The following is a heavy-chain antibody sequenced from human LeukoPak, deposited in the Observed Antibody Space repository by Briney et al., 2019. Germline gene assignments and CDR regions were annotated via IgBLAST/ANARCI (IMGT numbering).Heavy chain of an antibody. CDR1: GFTASSNY. J-gene: IGHJ6*02. CDR3: ARDLGRAGVYYYYGMDV. Sequence: SGGSLRLSCAASGFTASSNYMSWVRQAPGKGLEWVSVIYDGGSTYYADSVKGRFTISRDNSKNTLYLQMNSLRAEDTAVYYCARDLGRAGVYYYYGMDVWGQGTTVTVSS. CDR2: IYDGGST. V-gene: IGHV3-53*01. D-gene: IGHD3-10*01.